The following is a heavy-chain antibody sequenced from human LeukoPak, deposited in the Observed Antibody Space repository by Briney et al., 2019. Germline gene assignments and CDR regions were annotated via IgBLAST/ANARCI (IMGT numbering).Heavy chain of an antibody. CDR3: ARDTQAYCGGDCYFDY. CDR1: GYTFTSYG. Sequence: ASVKVSCKASGYTFTSYGISWVRQAPGQGLEWMGWISAYNGNTNYAQKLQGRVTMTTDTSTSTAYMELRSLRSDDTAVYYCARDTQAYCGGDCYFDYWGQGTLVTVSS. V-gene: IGHV1-18*01. D-gene: IGHD2-21*02. CDR2: ISAYNGNT. J-gene: IGHJ4*02.